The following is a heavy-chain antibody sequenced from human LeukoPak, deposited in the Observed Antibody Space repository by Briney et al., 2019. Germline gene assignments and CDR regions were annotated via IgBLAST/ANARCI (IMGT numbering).Heavy chain of an antibody. Sequence: GGSLRLSCAASGFTFSSYAMSWVRQAPGKGLEWVSAISGSGGSTYYADSVKGRFTISRDNSKNTVYLQVNSLRVDDTAVYYCARGRRSSSGSGLDYYRYYMDVWGTGTTVTVSS. V-gene: IGHV3-23*01. CDR3: ARGRRSSSGSGLDYYRYYMDV. CDR1: GFTFSSYA. J-gene: IGHJ6*03. CDR2: ISGSGGST. D-gene: IGHD3-22*01.